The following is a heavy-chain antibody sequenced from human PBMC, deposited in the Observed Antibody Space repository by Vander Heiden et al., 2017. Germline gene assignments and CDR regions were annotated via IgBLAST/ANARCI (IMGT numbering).Heavy chain of an antibody. V-gene: IGHV3-9*01. CDR1: GITFDDFA. CDR3: AKGLGSSSWYGLDY. CDR2: ISWNGGTI. J-gene: IGHJ4*02. D-gene: IGHD6-13*01. Sequence: EVQLVESGGGLVQPGRSLRLSCAASGITFDDFAMHWVRQVPGKGLEWFSSISWNGGTIGYADSVKGRFTISRDNSKNSLDLQMSSLRPEDTALYYCAKGLGSSSWYGLDYWGQGTLVTVSS.